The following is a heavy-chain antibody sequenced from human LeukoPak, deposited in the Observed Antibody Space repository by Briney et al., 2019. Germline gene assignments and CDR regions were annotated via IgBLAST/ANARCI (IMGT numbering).Heavy chain of an antibody. J-gene: IGHJ4*02. D-gene: IGHD1-14*01. Sequence: PGGSLRLSCAASGFTFSSYAMSWVRQAPGRGLEWVSAISESGTGTYYADSVRGRFTISRDNSKSTLNLQMNSLRAEDTAVYYCAKASTVLKPIDSWGQGTLVTVSS. V-gene: IGHV3-23*01. CDR3: AKASTVLKPIDS. CDR1: GFTFSSYA. CDR2: ISESGTGT.